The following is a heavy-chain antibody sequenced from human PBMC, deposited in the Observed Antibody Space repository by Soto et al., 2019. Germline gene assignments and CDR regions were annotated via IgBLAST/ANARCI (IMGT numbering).Heavy chain of an antibody. D-gene: IGHD6-6*01. CDR3: ARNGGSSWHEYYYYYGMDV. CDR2: ISAYNGNT. Sequence: GASVKVSCKASGYTFTSYGISWVRQAPGQGLEWMGWISAYNGNTNYAQKLQGRVTMTTDTSTSTVYMELRSLRSDDTAVYYCARNGGSSWHEYYYYYGMDVWGQGTTVTVSS. CDR1: GYTFTSYG. J-gene: IGHJ6*02. V-gene: IGHV1-18*04.